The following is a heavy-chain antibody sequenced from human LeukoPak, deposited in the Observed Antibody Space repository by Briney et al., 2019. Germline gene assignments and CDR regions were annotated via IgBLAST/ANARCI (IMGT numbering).Heavy chain of an antibody. CDR3: ARDLVDLSAPYCYDGMDV. J-gene: IGHJ6*02. V-gene: IGHV4-4*07. Sequence: PSETLSLTCAVSGGSISSYYWSWIRQPAGKGLEWIGRIYTSGSTNYNPSLKSRVTMSVDTSKNQFSLKLSSVTAADTAVYYCARDLVDLSAPYCYDGMDVWGQGTTVTVSS. CDR1: GGSISSYY. CDR2: IYTSGST. D-gene: IGHD2-8*02.